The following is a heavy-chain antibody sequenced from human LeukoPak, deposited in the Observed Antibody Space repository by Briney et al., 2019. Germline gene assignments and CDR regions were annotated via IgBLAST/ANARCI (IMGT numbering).Heavy chain of an antibody. CDR2: ISAYNGNT. Sequence: ASVKVSCKASGYTFTSYGISWVRQAPGQGLEWMGWISAYNGNTNYAQKLQGRVTMTTDTSTSTAYMELRSLRSDDPAVYYCAIEVLIAAAGNGGIYYYYYYMDVWGKGATVTVSS. CDR3: AIEVLIAAAGNGGIYYYYYYMDV. D-gene: IGHD6-13*01. J-gene: IGHJ6*03. CDR1: GYTFTSYG. V-gene: IGHV1-18*01.